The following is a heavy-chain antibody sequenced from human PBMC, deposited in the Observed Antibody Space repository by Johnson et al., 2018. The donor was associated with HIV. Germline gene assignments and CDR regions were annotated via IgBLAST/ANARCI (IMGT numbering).Heavy chain of an antibody. CDR2: IYSKTDGGTT. CDR3: ATDRVGRSYGGKSHI. Sequence: VQLVESGGGLVKPGGSLRLSCAASGFTFINAWMSWVRQAPGKGLEWVGRIYSKTDGGTTEYAAPVKGRFTISRDDSKNTLFLQMNSLKSEDTAVYYCATDRVGRSYGGKSHIWGQGTMVTVSS. V-gene: IGHV3-15*01. CDR1: GFTFINAW. J-gene: IGHJ3*02. D-gene: IGHD3-10*01.